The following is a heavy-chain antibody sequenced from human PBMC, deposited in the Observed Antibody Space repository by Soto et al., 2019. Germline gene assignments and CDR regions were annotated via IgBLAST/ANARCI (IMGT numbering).Heavy chain of an antibody. J-gene: IGHJ6*02. D-gene: IGHD3-22*01. CDR2: IRGSGGST. CDR3: GKGPTITMIVVVLMDV. V-gene: IGHV3-23*01. Sequence: GGALKLSFAASGFPFSSYAMSWGRQAPGKGLEWVSAIRGSGGSTYYAESVKGRVTISRDHSKNTPYLQKKSLRAQNTGAYKTGKGPTITMIVVVLMDVGGQGTRVTVSS. CDR1: GFPFSSYA.